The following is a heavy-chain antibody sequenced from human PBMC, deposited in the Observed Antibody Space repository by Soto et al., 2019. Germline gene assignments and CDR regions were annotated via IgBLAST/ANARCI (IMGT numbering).Heavy chain of an antibody. CDR1: GFTFSNAW. Sequence: GGSLRLSCAASGFTFSNAWMNWVRQAPGKGLEWVGRIKSKTDGGTTDYAAPVKGRFTISRDDSKNTLCLQMNSLKTEDTAVYYCTTVTIAVSGYYYYYGMDVWGQGTTVTVSS. V-gene: IGHV3-15*07. J-gene: IGHJ6*02. D-gene: IGHD6-19*01. CDR3: TTVTIAVSGYYYYYGMDV. CDR2: IKSKTDGGTT.